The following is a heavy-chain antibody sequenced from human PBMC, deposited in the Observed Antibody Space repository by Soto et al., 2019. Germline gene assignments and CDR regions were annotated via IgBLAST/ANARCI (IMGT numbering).Heavy chain of an antibody. J-gene: IGHJ4*02. CDR2: ISNSGST. D-gene: IGHD4-4*01. CDR3: ARAVYSNHVY. CDR1: GASISSGSYY. Sequence: HVQLQESGPGLVKPSQTLSLTCTVSGASISSGSYYWSWIRQLPGKGLEWIGYISNSGSTYYNPSRKSRVTISVDTSKNQFSLRVSSVTAADTAVYYCARAVYSNHVYWGQGTLVTVSS. V-gene: IGHV4-31*03.